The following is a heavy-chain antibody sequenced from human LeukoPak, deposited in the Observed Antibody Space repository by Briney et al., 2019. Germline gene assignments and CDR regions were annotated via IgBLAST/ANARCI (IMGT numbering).Heavy chain of an antibody. CDR3: ATGRRSGRYSLL. D-gene: IGHD3-10*01. CDR1: GYTFTSYD. Sequence: ASVKVSCKASGYTFTSYDINWVRQATGQGLEWMGWMNPNSGNTGYAQKFQGRVTMTRNTSISTAYMELSSLRSEDTAVYYCATGRRSGRYSLLWGQGTLVTVSS. J-gene: IGHJ4*02. V-gene: IGHV1-8*01. CDR2: MNPNSGNT.